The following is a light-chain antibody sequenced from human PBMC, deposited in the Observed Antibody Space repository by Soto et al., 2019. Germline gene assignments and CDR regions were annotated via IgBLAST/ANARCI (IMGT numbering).Light chain of an antibody. J-gene: IGKJ5*01. CDR2: DAS. V-gene: IGKV3-11*01. Sequence: EIVLTQSPATLSLSPGERATLSCRTSQSVRTKLAWYQQKAGQAPRLLIYDASSRATGIPARFSGSGSGTDFTPTISSLEPDDVSVFYYQQRNSWPPITFGQGTRLEIK. CDR1: QSVRTK. CDR3: QQRNSWPPIT.